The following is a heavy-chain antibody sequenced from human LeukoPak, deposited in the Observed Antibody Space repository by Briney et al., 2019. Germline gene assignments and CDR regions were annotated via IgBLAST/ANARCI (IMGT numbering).Heavy chain of an antibody. CDR2: INPTGGSA. Sequence: GASVKVSCKASGYTFTNYYIHWVRQAPGQGLEWMEIINPTGGSASYAQKFQGRVSMTSDTSTSTLYLELSSLRSEDTAVYYCARDRSGSRWRWFDPWGQGTLVTVSS. D-gene: IGHD6-13*01. J-gene: IGHJ5*02. CDR1: GYTFTNYY. V-gene: IGHV1-46*01. CDR3: ARDRSGSRWRWFDP.